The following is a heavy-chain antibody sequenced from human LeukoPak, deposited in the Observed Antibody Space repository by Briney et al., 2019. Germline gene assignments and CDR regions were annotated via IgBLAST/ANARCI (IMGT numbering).Heavy chain of an antibody. J-gene: IGHJ4*02. Sequence: GGSLRLSCAASGFTLSSYWMHWVRHAPGKGLVWVSRINSDGSSSNYADSVKGRFTISRDNAKNTLYLQMNSLRAEDTAVYYCARSFSLDYFDSWGQGTLVTVSS. CDR1: GFTLSSYW. CDR3: ARSFSLDYFDS. V-gene: IGHV3-74*01. D-gene: IGHD3-16*01. CDR2: INSDGSSS.